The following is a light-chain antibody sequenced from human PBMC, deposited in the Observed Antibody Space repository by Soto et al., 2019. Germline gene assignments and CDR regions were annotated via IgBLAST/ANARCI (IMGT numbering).Light chain of an antibody. CDR1: QDISNY. CDR2: DAS. J-gene: IGKJ4*01. CDR3: QQYDNLPPRT. V-gene: IGKV1-33*01. Sequence: DIQMTQSPSSLSASVGDRVTITCQASQDISNYLNWYQQKPGKAPKLLIYDASNLETGVPSRVSGSRSGTDFTFTISSLQPEDIATYYCQQYDNLPPRTFGGGTKGEIK.